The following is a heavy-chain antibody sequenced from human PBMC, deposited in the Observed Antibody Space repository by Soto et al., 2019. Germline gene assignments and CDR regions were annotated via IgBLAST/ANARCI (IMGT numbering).Heavy chain of an antibody. CDR2: ISGSGGST. Sequence: GSLRLSCAASGFTFSSYAMSWVRQAPGKGLEWVSAISGSGGSTYYADSVKGRFTISRDNSKNTLYLQMNSLRAEDTAVYYCAKDKFLGGGRLNWFDPWGQGTLVTVSS. V-gene: IGHV3-23*01. CDR1: GFTFSSYA. CDR3: AKDKFLGGGRLNWFDP. J-gene: IGHJ5*02. D-gene: IGHD2-15*01.